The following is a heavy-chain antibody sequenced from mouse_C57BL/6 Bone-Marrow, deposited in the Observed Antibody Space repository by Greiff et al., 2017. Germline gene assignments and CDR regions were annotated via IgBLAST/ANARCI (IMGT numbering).Heavy chain of an antibody. CDR1: GYTFTSYW. D-gene: IGHD2-5*01. CDR2: IDPNSGGT. J-gene: IGHJ4*01. CDR3: AREGAYYSNPYYAMDY. V-gene: IGHV1-72*01. Sequence: QVQLKQPGAELVKPGASVKLSCKASGYTFTSYWMHWVKQRPGRGLEWIGRIDPNSGGTKYNEKFKSKATLTVDKPSSTAYMQLSSLTSEDSAVYYCAREGAYYSNPYYAMDYWGQGTSVTVSS.